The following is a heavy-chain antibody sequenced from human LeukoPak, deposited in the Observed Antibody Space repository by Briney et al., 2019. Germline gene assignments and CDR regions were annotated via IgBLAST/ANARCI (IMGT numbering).Heavy chain of an antibody. CDR2: INHSGST. CDR3: ARVDSSGWTRVGWDY. Sequence: SETLSLTCAVYGGSFSGYYRSWIRQPPGKGPEWIGEINHSGSTNYNPSLKSRVTISVDTSKNQFSLKLSSVTAADTAVYYCARVDSSGWTRVGWDYWGQGTLVTVSS. V-gene: IGHV4-34*01. CDR1: GGSFSGYY. J-gene: IGHJ4*02. D-gene: IGHD6-19*01.